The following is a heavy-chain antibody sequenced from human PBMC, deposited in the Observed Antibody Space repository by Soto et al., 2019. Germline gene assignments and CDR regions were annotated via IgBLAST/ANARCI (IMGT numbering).Heavy chain of an antibody. CDR3: ARDLLPGIHRMSVGMDV. D-gene: IGHD2-15*01. CDR2: IYHSGST. CDR1: GGSISSSNW. J-gene: IGHJ6*02. Sequence: SETLSLTCAVSGGSISSSNWWSWVRQPPGKGLEWIGEIYHSGSTNYNPSLKSRVTISVDKSKNQFSLKLSSVTAADTAVYYCARDLLPGIHRMSVGMDVWGQGTTVTVSS. V-gene: IGHV4-4*02.